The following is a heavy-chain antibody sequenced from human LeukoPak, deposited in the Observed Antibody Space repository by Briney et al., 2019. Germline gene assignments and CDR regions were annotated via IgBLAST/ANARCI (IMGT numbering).Heavy chain of an antibody. CDR2: IKQDGSGK. V-gene: IGHV3-7*01. CDR3: ARDNYDSSGPYYFDY. Sequence: QPGGSLRLSCAASGFTFSTYYMSWVRQAPGTGLEWVANIKQDGSGKYYVDSVKGRFTISRDNARNSLYLQMNSLRAEDTAVYYCARDNYDSSGPYYFDYWGQGTLVTVSS. J-gene: IGHJ4*02. CDR1: GFTFSTYY. D-gene: IGHD3-22*01.